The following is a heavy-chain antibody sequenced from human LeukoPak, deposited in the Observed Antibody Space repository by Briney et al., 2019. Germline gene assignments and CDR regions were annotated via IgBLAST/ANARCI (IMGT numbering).Heavy chain of an antibody. CDR1: GGSISSYY. CDR3: ARVTYGSSPDYYYYYYMDV. V-gene: IGHV4-59*01. CDR2: IYYSGST. D-gene: IGHD6-13*01. J-gene: IGHJ6*03. Sequence: SETLSLTCTVSGGSISSYYWSWIRQPPGKGLEWIGYIYYSGSTNYNPSLKSRVTISVDTSKNQFSLKLSSVTAADTAVYYCARVTYGSSPDYYYYYYMDVWGKGTTGTVSS.